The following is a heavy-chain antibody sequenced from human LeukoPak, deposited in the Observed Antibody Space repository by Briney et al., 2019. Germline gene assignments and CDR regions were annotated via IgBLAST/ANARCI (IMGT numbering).Heavy chain of an antibody. CDR3: ARGRSSTSCLKY. Sequence: SETLSLTCAVYGGSFSGYYWSWIRQPPGKGLEWIGEINHSGSTNYNPSLKSRVTISVDTSKNQFSLKLSSVTAADTAVYYCARGRSSTSCLKYWGQGTLVTVSS. J-gene: IGHJ4*02. CDR1: GGSFSGYY. V-gene: IGHV4-34*01. D-gene: IGHD2-2*01. CDR2: INHSGST.